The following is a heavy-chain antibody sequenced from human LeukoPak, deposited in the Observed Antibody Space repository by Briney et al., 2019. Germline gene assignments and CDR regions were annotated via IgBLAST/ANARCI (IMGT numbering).Heavy chain of an antibody. J-gene: IGHJ6*03. CDR1: GYTFTGYY. CDR2: INPNSGDT. CDR3: ARDQGDRGVLYYYYYYMDV. V-gene: IGHV1-2*02. Sequence: ASVKVSCKASGYTFTGYYMHWVRQAPGQGLEWMGWINPNSGDTNYAQKFQGRVTMTRDTSISTAYMELSRLRSDDTANYYCARDQGDRGVLYYYYYYMDVWGKGTTVTVSS. D-gene: IGHD3-10*01.